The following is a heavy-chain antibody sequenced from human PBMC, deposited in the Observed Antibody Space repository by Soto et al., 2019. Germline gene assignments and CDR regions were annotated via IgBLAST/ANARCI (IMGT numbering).Heavy chain of an antibody. J-gene: IGHJ4*02. CDR3: ARGQYSSAWGLFDY. CDR2: IYYSGST. D-gene: IGHD6-19*01. CDR1: GGSISGYY. Sequence: SETLSLTCTVSGGSISGYYWSWIRQPPGKGPEWIGYIYYSGSTNYNPSLKSRITISVDTSKNQFSLKLTSATAADTAVYYCARGQYSSAWGLFDYWGQGTLVTVS. V-gene: IGHV4-59*01.